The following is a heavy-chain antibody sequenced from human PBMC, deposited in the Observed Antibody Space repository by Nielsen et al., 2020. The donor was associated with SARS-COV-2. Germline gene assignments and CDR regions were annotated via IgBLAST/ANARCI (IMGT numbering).Heavy chain of an antibody. D-gene: IGHD2-2*01. J-gene: IGHJ6*02. V-gene: IGHV3-33*01. CDR3: ASPAYPYYYYGMDV. CDR2: IWYDGSYK. CDR1: GFTFSSYG. Sequence: GESLKISCAASGFTFSSYGMHWVRQAPGKGLEWVAVIWYDGSYKYYADSVKGRFTISRDNSKNTLYLQMNSLRSDDTAVYYCASPAYPYYYYGMDVWGQGTTVTVSS.